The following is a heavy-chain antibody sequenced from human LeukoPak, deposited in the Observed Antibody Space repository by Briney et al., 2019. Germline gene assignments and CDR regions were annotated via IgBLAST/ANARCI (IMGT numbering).Heavy chain of an antibody. CDR1: GGTFSSYA. Sequence: TVKVSCKASGGTFSSYAISWVRQAPGQGLEWMGGIIPIFGTANYAQKFQGRVTITADESTSTAYMELSSLRSEDTAVYYCATTPKAYYDSSGEGYFQHWGQGTLVTVSS. D-gene: IGHD3-22*01. CDR2: IIPIFGTA. CDR3: ATTPKAYYDSSGEGYFQH. V-gene: IGHV1-69*13. J-gene: IGHJ1*01.